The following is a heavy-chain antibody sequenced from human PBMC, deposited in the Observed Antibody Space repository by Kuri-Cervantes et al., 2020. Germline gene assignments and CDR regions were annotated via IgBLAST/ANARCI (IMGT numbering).Heavy chain of an antibody. CDR1: GFTFDDYA. CDR3: ANGGAY. J-gene: IGHJ4*02. V-gene: IGHV3-9*01. Sequence: SLRLSCAASGFTFDDYAMHWVRQAPGKGLEWVSGISWNSGSIGYADSVKGRFTISRDNAKNSLYLQMNSLRAEDTALYYCANGGAYWGQGTLVTVSS. D-gene: IGHD3-3*01. CDR2: ISWNSGSI.